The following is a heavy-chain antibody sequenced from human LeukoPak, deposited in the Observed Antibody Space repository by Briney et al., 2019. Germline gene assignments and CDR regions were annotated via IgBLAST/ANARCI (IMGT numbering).Heavy chain of an antibody. V-gene: IGHV3-23*01. CDR1: GFTVSSNY. J-gene: IGHJ5*02. Sequence: PGGSLRLSCAASGFTVSSNYMSWVRQAPGKGLEWVSAISGSGGSTYYADSVKGRFTISRDNSKNTLYLQMNSLRAEDTAVYYCAKDRDDQVLLWFGEFPCCWFDPWGQGTLVTVSS. CDR3: AKDRDDQVLLWFGEFPCCWFDP. CDR2: ISGSGGST. D-gene: IGHD3-10*01.